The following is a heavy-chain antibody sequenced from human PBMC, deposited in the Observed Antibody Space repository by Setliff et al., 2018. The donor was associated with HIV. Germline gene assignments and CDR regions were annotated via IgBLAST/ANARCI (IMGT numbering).Heavy chain of an antibody. V-gene: IGHV4-34*01. CDR2: INHSGST. CDR1: GGSFSGYY. D-gene: IGHD5-12*01. J-gene: IGHJ3*02. CDR3: ARGLNIVLRSGAFDI. Sequence: SETLSLTCAVYGGSFSGYYWSWIRQPPGKGLEWIGEINHSGSTNYNPSLKSRVTISVDTSKNQFSLKLSSVTAADTAVYYCARGLNIVLRSGAFDIWGQGTMVTVSS.